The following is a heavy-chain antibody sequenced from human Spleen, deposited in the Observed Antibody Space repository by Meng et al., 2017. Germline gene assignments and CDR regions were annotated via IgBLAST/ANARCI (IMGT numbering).Heavy chain of an antibody. J-gene: IGHJ3*02. CDR3: ARHLSSAIDGFNI. Sequence: GGSLRLSCAASGITLSDYYMDWVRQAPGKGLEWVGRTKNKANSYSTEYAASVKGRFSISRDDLKKTVYLQMDSLSTEDTAVYYCARHLSSAIDGFNIWGQGTMVTVSS. CDR1: GITLSDYY. D-gene: IGHD3-16*02. CDR2: TKNKANSYST. V-gene: IGHV3-72*01.